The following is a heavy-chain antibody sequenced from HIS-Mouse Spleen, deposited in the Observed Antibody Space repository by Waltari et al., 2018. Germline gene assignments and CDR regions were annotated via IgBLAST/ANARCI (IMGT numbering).Heavy chain of an antibody. Sequence: QVQLVQSGAEVKKPGASVKVSCKVSGYTLTELSMHWVRRAPGKGLEWMGGVVPEDGETIYAKKFQGRVTMTEDTSTDTAYMELSSLRSEDTAVYYCATDQDLAVEGAFDIWGQGTMVTVSS. J-gene: IGHJ3*02. D-gene: IGHD6-19*01. V-gene: IGHV1-24*01. CDR2: VVPEDGET. CDR1: GYTLTELS. CDR3: ATDQDLAVEGAFDI.